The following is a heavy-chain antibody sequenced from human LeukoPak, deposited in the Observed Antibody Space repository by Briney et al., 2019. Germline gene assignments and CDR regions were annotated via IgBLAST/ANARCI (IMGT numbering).Heavy chain of an antibody. J-gene: IGHJ3*02. V-gene: IGHV3-74*01. Sequence: GGSPRLSCAASGFTFSSYWMHWVRQAPGKGLVWVSRINSDGSSTSYADSVKGRFTITRDNAKNTLYLQMNSLRAEDTAVYYCAREGGYCSGGSCRDAFDIWGQGTMVTVSS. CDR2: INSDGSST. CDR1: GFTFSSYW. CDR3: AREGGYCSGGSCRDAFDI. D-gene: IGHD2-15*01.